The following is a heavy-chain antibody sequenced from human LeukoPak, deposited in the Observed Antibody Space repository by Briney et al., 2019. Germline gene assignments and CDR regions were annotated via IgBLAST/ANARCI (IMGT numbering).Heavy chain of an antibody. CDR1: GFTFSSYS. D-gene: IGHD6-13*01. V-gene: IGHV3-21*01. CDR3: ARVQQQQVYYFDY. J-gene: IGHJ4*02. CDR2: ISSSSYI. Sequence: PGGSLRLSCAASGFTFSSYSMNWVRQAPGKGLEWVSSISSSSYIYYADSVKGRFTISRDNAKNSMYLQMNSLRAEDTAVYYCARVQQQQVYYFDYWGQGTLVTVSS.